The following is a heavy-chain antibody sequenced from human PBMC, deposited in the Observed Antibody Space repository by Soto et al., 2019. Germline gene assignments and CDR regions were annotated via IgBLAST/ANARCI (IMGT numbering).Heavy chain of an antibody. CDR2: ISSSSSYI. CDR3: ARDTKLAIMITFGTGMDV. Sequence: PVGSLRLSCAASGFTFSSYSMNWVRQAPGKGLEWVSSISSSSSYIYYADSVKGRFTISRDNAKNSLYLQMNSLRAEDTAVYYCARDTKLAIMITFGTGMDVWGQGTTVTVSS. J-gene: IGHJ6*02. V-gene: IGHV3-21*01. CDR1: GFTFSSYS. D-gene: IGHD3-16*01.